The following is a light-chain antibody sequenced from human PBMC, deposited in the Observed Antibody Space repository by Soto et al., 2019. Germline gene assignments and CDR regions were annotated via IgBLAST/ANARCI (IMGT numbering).Light chain of an antibody. J-gene: IGLJ1*01. CDR1: NSDVGGYDF. Sequence: QSVLTQPASVSGSPGQSITISCTGTNSDVGGYDFVSWYQQHPGKAPKLMIYDVTNRPSGVSDRFSGSKSGNTASLTISGLQAEDEADYYCSSYISSNTQSYVFGTGTKVTVL. CDR3: SSYISSNTQSYV. CDR2: DVT. V-gene: IGLV2-14*01.